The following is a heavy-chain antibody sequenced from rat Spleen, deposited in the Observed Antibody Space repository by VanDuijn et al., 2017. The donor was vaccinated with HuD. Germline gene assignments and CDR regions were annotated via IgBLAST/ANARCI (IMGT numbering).Heavy chain of an antibody. D-gene: IGHD1-10*01. V-gene: IGHV3-1*01. Sequence: EVQLQESGPGLVKPSQSLSLTCSVTGYSITSSYRWNWIRKFPGNKMEWIGHISYSGSTSYNPSLKSRISITRDTSKNQFFLQLNSVTTEDTATYFCARYTATISFDYWGRGVMVTVSS. J-gene: IGHJ2*01. CDR2: ISYSGST. CDR3: ARYTATISFDY. CDR1: GYSITSSY.